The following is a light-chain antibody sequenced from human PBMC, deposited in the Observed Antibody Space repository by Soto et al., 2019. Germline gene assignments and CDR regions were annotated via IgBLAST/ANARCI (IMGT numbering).Light chain of an antibody. CDR1: RSDGVGYNY. CDR2: DVS. V-gene: IGLV2-14*03. J-gene: IGLJ1*01. Sequence: QSVLTQPAPLSGSPGQAIPNSRPGTRSDGVGYNYVSWYQHHPGKAPKLLIYDVSNRPSGISNRFSGSKSDNTASLTISGLQPEDEADYYCSSYTTSNTRQIVFGTGTKVTVL. CDR3: SSYTTSNTRQIV.